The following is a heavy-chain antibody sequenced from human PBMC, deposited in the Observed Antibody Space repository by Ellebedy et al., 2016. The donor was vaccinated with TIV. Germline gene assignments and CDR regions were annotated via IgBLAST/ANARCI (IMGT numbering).Heavy chain of an antibody. Sequence: AASVKVSCKASGYTFTSYAMNWVRQAPGQGLEWMGWINTNTGNPTYAQGLTGRFVFSLDTSVSTAYLQISSLKAEDTAVYYCARSLRGSYYGDWFDPWGQGTLVTVSS. CDR3: ARSLRGSYYGDWFDP. D-gene: IGHD1-26*01. CDR2: INTNTGNP. V-gene: IGHV7-4-1*02. J-gene: IGHJ5*02. CDR1: GYTFTSYA.